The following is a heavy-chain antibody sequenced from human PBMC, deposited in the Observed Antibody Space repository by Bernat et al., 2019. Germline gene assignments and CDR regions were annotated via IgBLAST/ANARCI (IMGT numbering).Heavy chain of an antibody. D-gene: IGHD3-10*01. J-gene: IGHJ4*02. V-gene: IGHV3-13*01. CDR1: GFTFSSYD. Sequence: VQLVESGGGVVQPGRSLRLSCAASGFTFSSYDMHWVRQATGKGLEWVSAIGTAGDTYYPGSVKGRFTISRENAKNSLYLQMNSLRAEDTAVYYCARDSNYGSGSYDYWGQGTLVTVSS. CDR2: IGTAGDT. CDR3: ARDSNYGSGSYDY.